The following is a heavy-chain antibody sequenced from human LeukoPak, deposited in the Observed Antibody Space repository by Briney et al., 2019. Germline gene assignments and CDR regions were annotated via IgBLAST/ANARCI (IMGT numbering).Heavy chain of an antibody. CDR3: ATSLALEVGPLRRIVATIQGSFDY. J-gene: IGHJ4*02. CDR1: GYTLTELS. CDR2: FDPEDGET. Sequence: SVKVSCKVSGYTLTELSMHWVRQAPGKGLEWMGGFDPEDGETIYAQKFQGRVTMTEDTSTDTAYMELSSLRSEDTAVYYCATSLALEVGPLRRIVATIQGSFDYWGQGTLVTVSS. D-gene: IGHD5-12*01. V-gene: IGHV1-24*01.